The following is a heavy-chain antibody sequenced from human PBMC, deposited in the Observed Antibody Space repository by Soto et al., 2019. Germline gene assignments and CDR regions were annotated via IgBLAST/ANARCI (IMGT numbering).Heavy chain of an antibody. J-gene: IGHJ3*02. CDR1: GGTFSTHT. Sequence: QVQLVQSGAEVKKPGSSVKVSCTTSGGTFSTHTISWVRQAPGQGLEWMGRISPIFGTAKYAQNFQGRVTITAEESTNPSYMELSSLRSEDTAVYFCARRLDYYESNPSRAYESFEIWGQGTMVTVSS. CDR2: ISPIFGTA. V-gene: IGHV1-69*18. D-gene: IGHD3-22*01. CDR3: ARRLDYYESNPSRAYESFEI.